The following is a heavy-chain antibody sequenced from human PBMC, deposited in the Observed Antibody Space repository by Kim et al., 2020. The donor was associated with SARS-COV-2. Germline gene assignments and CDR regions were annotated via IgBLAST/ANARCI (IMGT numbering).Heavy chain of an antibody. D-gene: IGHD3-10*01. Sequence: SETLSLTCTVSGGSISSYYWSWIRQPPGKGLEWIGYIYYSGSTNYNPSLKSRVTISLDTSKNQFSLKLSSVTAADTAVYYCARSEKLLWFRGGMDVWGQGTTVTVSS. V-gene: IGHV4-59*13. CDR3: ARSEKLLWFRGGMDV. J-gene: IGHJ6*02. CDR2: IYYSGST. CDR1: GGSISSYY.